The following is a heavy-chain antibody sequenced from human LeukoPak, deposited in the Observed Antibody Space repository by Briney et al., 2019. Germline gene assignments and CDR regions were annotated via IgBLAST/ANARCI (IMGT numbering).Heavy chain of an antibody. CDR2: INPNSGGT. CDR3: AREGAKQYYYYGMDV. D-gene: IGHD1-26*01. CDR1: GYTFTGYY. V-gene: IGHV1-2*02. J-gene: IGHJ6*02. Sequence: ASVKVSCKASGYTFTGYYMHWVRQAPGQGLEWTGWINPNSGGTNYAQKFQGRVTMTRDTSISTAYMELSRLRSDDTAVYYCAREGAKQYYYYGMDVWGQGTTVTVSS.